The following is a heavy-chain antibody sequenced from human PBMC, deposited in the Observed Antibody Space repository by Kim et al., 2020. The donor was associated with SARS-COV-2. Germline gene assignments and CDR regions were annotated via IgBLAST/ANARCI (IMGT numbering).Heavy chain of an antibody. Sequence: KNTVYSVKGRITNSREHAKNALYLQMNSLEAEDTALYYCARVILTGDRMDVWGRGTTVTVSS. CDR2: K. V-gene: IGHV3-7*03. CDR3: ARVILTGDRMDV. D-gene: IGHD3-9*01. J-gene: IGHJ6*02.